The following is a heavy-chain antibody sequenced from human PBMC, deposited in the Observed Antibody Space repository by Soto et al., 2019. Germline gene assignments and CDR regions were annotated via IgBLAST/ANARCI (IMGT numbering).Heavy chain of an antibody. V-gene: IGHV3-9*01. CDR1: GFTFDDYA. CDR3: AKDIGAAAGTAWDY. Sequence: EVQLVESGGGLVQPGRSLRLSCAASGFTFDDYAMHWVRQAPGKGLEWVSGISWNSGSIGYADSVKGRFIISRDNAKNSLYLQMNSLRAEDTALYYCAKDIGAAAGTAWDYWGQGTLVTVSS. D-gene: IGHD6-13*01. J-gene: IGHJ4*02. CDR2: ISWNSGSI.